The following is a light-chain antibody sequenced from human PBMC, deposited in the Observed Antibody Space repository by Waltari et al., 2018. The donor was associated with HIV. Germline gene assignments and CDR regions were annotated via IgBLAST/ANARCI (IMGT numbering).Light chain of an antibody. CDR2: STN. J-gene: IGLJ3*02. CDR3: VLYMGSGIWV. Sequence: QTVVTQEPSFSVSPGGTVTLTCGLSSGSVSTSYYPSWYQQTPGQAPRPLIYSTNPRSSGVPDRCSGSILGNKAALTITGAQADDESDYYCVLYMGSGIWVFGGGTKLTVL. CDR1: SGSVSTSYY. V-gene: IGLV8-61*01.